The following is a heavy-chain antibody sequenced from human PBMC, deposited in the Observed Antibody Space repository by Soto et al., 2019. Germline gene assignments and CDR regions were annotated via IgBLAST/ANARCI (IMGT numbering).Heavy chain of an antibody. J-gene: IGHJ4*02. CDR2: ISADGRET. D-gene: IGHD6-6*01. CDR3: ARTPRLLDS. V-gene: IGHV3-7*01. Sequence: GGSLRLSCAASGFTFSHFWMNWVRQAPGKGLEWVAYISADGRETNHVDSVKGRFTISRDNAKNSLFLQMNSLRAEDTAVYYCARTPRLLDSWGQGTLVTFSS. CDR1: GFTFSHFW.